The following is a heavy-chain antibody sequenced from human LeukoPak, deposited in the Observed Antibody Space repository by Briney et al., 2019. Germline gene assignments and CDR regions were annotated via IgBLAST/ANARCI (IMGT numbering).Heavy chain of an antibody. D-gene: IGHD3-22*01. CDR3: ARDPYYYDSNGYYYGGAFDI. V-gene: IGHV4-39*07. Sequence: SETLSLTCTVSGGSIRNYYWGWIRQPPGKGLEWIGSIYYSGSTYYNSSLKSRVTISVDTSKNQFSLKLSSLTAADTAVYYCARDPYYYDSNGYYYGGAFDIWGQGTLVTVSS. J-gene: IGHJ3*02. CDR2: IYYSGST. CDR1: GGSIRNYY.